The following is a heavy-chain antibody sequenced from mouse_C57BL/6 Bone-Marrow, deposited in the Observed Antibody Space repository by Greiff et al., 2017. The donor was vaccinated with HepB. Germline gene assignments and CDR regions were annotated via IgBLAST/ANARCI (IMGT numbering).Heavy chain of an antibody. Sequence: QVHVKQSGPELVKPGASVKISCKASGYAFSSSWMNWVKQRPGKGLEWIGRIYPGDGDTNYNGKFKGKATLTADKSSSTAYMQLSSLTSEDSAVYFCARRDYGSSDEGWYFDVWGTGTTVTVSS. CDR3: ARRDYGSSDEGWYFDV. D-gene: IGHD1-1*01. CDR1: GYAFSSSW. V-gene: IGHV1-82*01. J-gene: IGHJ1*03. CDR2: IYPGDGDT.